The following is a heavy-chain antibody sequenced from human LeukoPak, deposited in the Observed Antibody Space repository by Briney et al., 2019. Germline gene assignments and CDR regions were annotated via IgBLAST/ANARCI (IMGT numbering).Heavy chain of an antibody. V-gene: IGHV4-34*01. CDR2: INHSGST. Sequence: PSETLSLTCAVYGGSFSGYYWSWIRQPPGKGLEWIGEINHSGSTNYNPSLKSRVTISVDTSKNQFSLKLSSVTAADTAVYYCARGQVRGSSWYSPHLRPNDALDIWGQGTMVTVSS. D-gene: IGHD6-13*01. CDR1: GGSFSGYY. J-gene: IGHJ3*02. CDR3: ARGQVRGSSWYSPHLRPNDALDI.